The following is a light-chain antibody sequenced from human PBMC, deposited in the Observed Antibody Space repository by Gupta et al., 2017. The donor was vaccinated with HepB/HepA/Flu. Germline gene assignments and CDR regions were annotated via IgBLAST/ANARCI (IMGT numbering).Light chain of an antibody. V-gene: IGLV2-14*03. J-gene: IGLJ2*01. Sequence: QSALTQPASVSGSPGQSITISCTGTSSDVGGYNYVSWYQHHPGKAPKLMIYDDSNRPSGVSNRFSGSKSGNTASLTISGLQAEDEADYYCSSYTSSSTYVIFGGGTKLTVL. CDR2: DDS. CDR1: SSDVGGYNY. CDR3: SSYTSSSTYVI.